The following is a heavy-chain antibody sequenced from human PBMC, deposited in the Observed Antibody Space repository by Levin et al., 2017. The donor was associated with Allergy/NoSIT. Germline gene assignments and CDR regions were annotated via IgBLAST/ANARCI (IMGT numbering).Heavy chain of an antibody. CDR1: GGSFSGYY. CDR2: INHSGST. Sequence: SQTLSLTCAVYGGSFSGYYWSWIRQPPGKGLEWIGEINHSGSTNYNPSLKSRVTISVDTSKNQFSLKLSSVTAADTAVYYCARAPFGVAAMGVWGKGTTVTVSS. D-gene: IGHD3-3*01. CDR3: ARAPFGVAAMGV. J-gene: IGHJ6*04. V-gene: IGHV4-34*01.